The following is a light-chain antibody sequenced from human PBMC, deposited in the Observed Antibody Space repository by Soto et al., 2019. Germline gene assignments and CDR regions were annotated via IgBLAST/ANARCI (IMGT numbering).Light chain of an antibody. Sequence: KVVSQSLATRSLSRGGRARLSGKVSQNVSSSLAWYQQQPGQAPRLLIYDASTRATGIPARFSGSGSGTEFTLTISSLQSEDFAIYYCQQYYSWPPWTFGQGTKVDI. CDR1: QNVSSS. V-gene: IGKV3-15*01. CDR3: QQYYSWPPWT. J-gene: IGKJ1*01. CDR2: DAS.